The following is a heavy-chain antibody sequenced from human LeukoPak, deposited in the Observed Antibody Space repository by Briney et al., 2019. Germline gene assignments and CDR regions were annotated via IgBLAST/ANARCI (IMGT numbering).Heavy chain of an antibody. CDR1: GFTFSSYS. CDR3: ARARSNWFDP. Sequence: GGSLRLSCAASGFTFSSYSMNWVRQAPGRGLEWVSSISSSSSYIYYADSVKGRFTISRDNAKNSLYLQMNSLRAEDTAVYYCARARSNWFDPWGQGTLVTVSS. V-gene: IGHV3-21*01. CDR2: ISSSSSYI. D-gene: IGHD3-10*01. J-gene: IGHJ5*02.